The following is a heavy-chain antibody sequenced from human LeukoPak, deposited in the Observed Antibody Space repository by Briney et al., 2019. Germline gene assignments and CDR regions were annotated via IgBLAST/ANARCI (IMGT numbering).Heavy chain of an antibody. Sequence: SETLSLTCTVSGGSISISSYYWGWIRQPPGKGLEWIGSIYYTGRTYYNPSLKSRVSISVDTSKNQFSLKVSSVTAADTAVYYCARDLGDAFDIWGQGTMVTVSS. CDR3: ARDLGDAFDI. J-gene: IGHJ3*02. V-gene: IGHV4-39*07. CDR1: GGSISISSYY. CDR2: IYYTGRT.